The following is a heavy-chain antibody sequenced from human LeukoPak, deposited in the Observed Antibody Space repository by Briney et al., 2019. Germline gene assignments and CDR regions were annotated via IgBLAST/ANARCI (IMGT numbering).Heavy chain of an antibody. D-gene: IGHD2/OR15-2a*01. J-gene: IGHJ5*02. Sequence: HPGGSLRLSCAASGFTFDDYAMHWVRQAPGKGLEWVSGISWNSGSIGYADSVKGRFTISRDNAKNSLYLQMNSLRAEDMALYYCAKGASDQILFSWFDPWGQGTLVTVSS. CDR1: GFTFDDYA. CDR3: AKGASDQILFSWFDP. CDR2: ISWNSGSI. V-gene: IGHV3-9*03.